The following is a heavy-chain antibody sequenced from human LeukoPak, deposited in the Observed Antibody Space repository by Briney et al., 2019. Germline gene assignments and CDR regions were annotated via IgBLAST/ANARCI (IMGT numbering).Heavy chain of an antibody. CDR3: ARLIAAASTGVYYFDY. Sequence: GESLKISCKGSGYSLTSYWIGWVRQMPGKGLEWMGIIYPGDSDTRYSPSFQGQVTISADKSISTAYLQWSSLKASDTAMYYCARLIAAASTGVYYFDYWGQGTLVTVSS. J-gene: IGHJ4*02. D-gene: IGHD6-13*01. V-gene: IGHV5-51*01. CDR2: IYPGDSDT. CDR1: GYSLTSYW.